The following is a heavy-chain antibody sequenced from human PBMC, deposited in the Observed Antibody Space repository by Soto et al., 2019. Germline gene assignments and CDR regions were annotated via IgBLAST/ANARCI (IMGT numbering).Heavy chain of an antibody. CDR1: GYSFTSYW. CDR3: ATTTVTSTYYYYYYMDV. J-gene: IGHJ6*03. CDR2: IYPGDSDT. D-gene: IGHD4-17*01. Sequence: PGESLKISCKGSGYSFTSYWIGWVRQMPGKGLEWMGIIYPGDSDTRYSPSFQGQVTISADKSISTAYLQWSSLKASDTAMYYCATTTVTSTYYYYYYMDVWGKGTTVTVSS. V-gene: IGHV5-51*01.